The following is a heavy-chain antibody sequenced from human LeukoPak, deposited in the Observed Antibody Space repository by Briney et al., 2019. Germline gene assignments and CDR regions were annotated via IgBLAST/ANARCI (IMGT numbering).Heavy chain of an antibody. CDR1: GFTFSSYE. CDR2: ISSSGSTI. Sequence: GGSLRLSCAASGFTFSSYEMNWVRQAPGKGLEWVSYISSSGSTIYYADSVKGRFTISRDNAKNSLYLQMNSLRAEDTVVYYCARCGYERNFDYWGQGTLVTVSS. V-gene: IGHV3-48*03. CDR3: ARCGYERNFDY. D-gene: IGHD5-18*01. J-gene: IGHJ4*02.